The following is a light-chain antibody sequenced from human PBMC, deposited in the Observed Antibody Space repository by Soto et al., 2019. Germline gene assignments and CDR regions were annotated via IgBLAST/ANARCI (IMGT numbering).Light chain of an antibody. CDR2: GAS. J-gene: IGKJ3*01. Sequence: EIVLTQSPGTLSLSPGERGTLSCRASQSVGNSLAWYQQKPGQAPRLLIYGASGRATGIPDRVSGSGSGTDFTLPIIRLEPEDCAVYYCQHHGTSPVTFGPGNKVESK. V-gene: IGKV3-20*01. CDR1: QSVGNS. CDR3: QHHGTSPVT.